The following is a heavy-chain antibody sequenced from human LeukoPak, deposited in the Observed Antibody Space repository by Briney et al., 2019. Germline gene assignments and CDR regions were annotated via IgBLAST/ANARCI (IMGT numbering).Heavy chain of an antibody. Sequence: ASVKASCKASGYTFTGYYMHWVRQAPGQGLEWMGWINPNSGGTNYAQKFQGRVTMTRDTSISTAYMELSRLRSDDTAVYYCARALVPYSSSAPDYWGQGTLVTVSS. D-gene: IGHD6-6*01. J-gene: IGHJ4*02. CDR2: INPNSGGT. V-gene: IGHV1-2*02. CDR3: ARALVPYSSSAPDY. CDR1: GYTFTGYY.